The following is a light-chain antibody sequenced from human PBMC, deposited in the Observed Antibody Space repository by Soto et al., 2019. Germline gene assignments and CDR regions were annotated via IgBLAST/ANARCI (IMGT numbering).Light chain of an antibody. CDR2: AAT. Sequence: EIVLTQSPDTLSLSPGERAALSCRASQNVRDSFLAWYQQKPGQSPRLLIYAATSRATGVPERFSGSGSETDFTLTIYRLEPEDFAVYYCQQYSGWPYTFGQGTKLEIK. CDR3: QQYSGWPYT. CDR1: QNVRDSF. V-gene: IGKV3-20*01. J-gene: IGKJ2*01.